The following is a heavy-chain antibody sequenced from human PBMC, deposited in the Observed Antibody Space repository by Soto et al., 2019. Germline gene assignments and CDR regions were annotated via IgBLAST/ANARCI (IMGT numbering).Heavy chain of an antibody. V-gene: IGHV3-30-3*01. Sequence: GGSLRLSCAASGFAFSTYAMHWVRQAPGKGLEWVAVISYDGSNKYYADSVKGRFTISRDNSKNTLHLQLNSLRAEDTALYYCARDHCISSSCPDNWFDPWGQGTLVTVSS. J-gene: IGHJ5*02. CDR1: GFAFSTYA. CDR2: ISYDGSNK. CDR3: ARDHCISSSCPDNWFDP. D-gene: IGHD2-2*01.